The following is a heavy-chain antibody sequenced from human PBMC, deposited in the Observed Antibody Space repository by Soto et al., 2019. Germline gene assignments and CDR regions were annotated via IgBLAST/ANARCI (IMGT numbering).Heavy chain of an antibody. CDR2: INHSGST. CDR3: ARGGRTVTTDYFYYMGV. V-gene: IGHV4-34*01. Sequence: SETLSLTCAVYGGSFRGYYWSWIRQPPGKGLEWIGEINHSGSTNYNPSLKSRVTISVDTSKNQFSLKLSSVTAADTAVYYCARGGRTVTTDYFYYMGVWGKGTTVTVSS. D-gene: IGHD4-17*01. J-gene: IGHJ6*03. CDR1: GGSFRGYY.